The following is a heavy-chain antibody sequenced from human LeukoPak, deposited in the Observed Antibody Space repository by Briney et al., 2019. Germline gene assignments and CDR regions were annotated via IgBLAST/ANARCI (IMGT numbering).Heavy chain of an antibody. CDR2: INNSGGTT. V-gene: IGHV1-46*01. J-gene: IGHJ6*03. CDR1: GGTFSSYA. Sequence: ASVKVSCKASGGTFSSYAISWVRQAPGQGLEWMGIINNSGGTTKYAQKFQGRVTMTRDTSTRTVYMELSSLRSEDTAVYYCASHETANLHYYYYYMDVWGKGTTVTVSS. CDR3: ASHETANLHYYYYYMDV.